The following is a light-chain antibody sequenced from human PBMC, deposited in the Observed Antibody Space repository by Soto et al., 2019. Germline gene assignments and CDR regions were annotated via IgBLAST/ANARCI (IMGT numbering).Light chain of an antibody. CDR3: SSVAGSNNPHVL. CDR2: EVS. V-gene: IGLV2-8*01. CDR1: SSDVGAYNS. Sequence: QSVLTQPPSASGSPGQSVTISCTGTSSDVGAYNSVSWYQHHPGKAPKLIISEVSKRPSGVPDRFSGSKSGNTASLTVSGLRAEDESDYFCSSVAGSNNPHVLFGGGTKVTVL. J-gene: IGLJ2*01.